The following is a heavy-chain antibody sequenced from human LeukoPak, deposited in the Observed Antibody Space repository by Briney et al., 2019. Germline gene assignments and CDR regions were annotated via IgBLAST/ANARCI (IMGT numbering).Heavy chain of an antibody. V-gene: IGHV1-46*01. CDR1: GYTFTSYY. D-gene: IGHD2-2*02. CDR3: AGGPLRQYQLLYIGSVGYYYYYGMDV. J-gene: IGHJ6*02. CDR2: INPSGGST. Sequence: ASVKVSCKASGYTFTSYYMHWVRQAPGQGLEWMGIINPSGGSTSYAQKFQGRVTMTRDTSTSTVYMELSSLRSEDTAVYYCAGGPLRQYQLLYIGSVGYYYYYGMDVWGQGTTVTVSS.